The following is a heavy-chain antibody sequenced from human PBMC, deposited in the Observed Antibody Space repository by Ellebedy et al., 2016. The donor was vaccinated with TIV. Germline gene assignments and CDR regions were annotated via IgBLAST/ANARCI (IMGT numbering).Heavy chain of an antibody. CDR1: GFTVSSNY. D-gene: IGHD3-22*01. CDR3: AREGRTYYYDSSGYDI. V-gene: IGHV3-53*01. CDR2: IYSGGST. Sequence: GESLKISCAASGFTVSSNYMSWVRQAPGKGLEWVSVIYSGGSTYYADSVKGRFTIPRDNSKNTLYLQMNSLRAEDTAVYYCAREGRTYYYDSSGYDIWGQGTLVTVSS. J-gene: IGHJ4*02.